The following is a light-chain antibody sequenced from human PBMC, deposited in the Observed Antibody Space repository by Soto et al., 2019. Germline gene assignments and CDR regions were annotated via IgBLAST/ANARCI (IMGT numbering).Light chain of an antibody. V-gene: IGKV1-5*01. CDR1: QTISSW. CDR3: QQYHSYAIT. J-gene: IGKJ5*01. CDR2: DAS. Sequence: DIQMTQSPSTLSASVGDRVTITCRASQTISSWLAWYQQKPGKVPNLLIYDASSLQSGVPSRFSGSGSGTEFTLTTSRLQHDDFATYYCQQYHSYAITFGQGTRLE.